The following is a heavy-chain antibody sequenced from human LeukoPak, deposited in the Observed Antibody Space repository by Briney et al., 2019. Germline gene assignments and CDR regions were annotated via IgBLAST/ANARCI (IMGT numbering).Heavy chain of an antibody. D-gene: IGHD3-9*01. V-gene: IGHV3-30*03. CDR2: ISYDGSNK. Sequence: PGGSLRLSCAASGFTFSSYGMHWVRQAPGKGLEWVAVISYDGSNKYYADSVKGQFTISRDNSKNTLYLQMNSLRAEDTAVYYCARLHYDILTLDYWGQGTLVTVSS. J-gene: IGHJ4*02. CDR3: ARLHYDILTLDY. CDR1: GFTFSSYG.